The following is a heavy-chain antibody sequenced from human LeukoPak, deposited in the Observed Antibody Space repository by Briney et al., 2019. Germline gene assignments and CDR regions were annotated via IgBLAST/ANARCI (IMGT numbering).Heavy chain of an antibody. J-gene: IGHJ6*02. V-gene: IGHV4-59*01. D-gene: IGHD1-26*01. Sequence: SETLSLTCSVSDGSINSYYWNWIRRPPRKGLEWIWHIYYNGNTNYSPSLKSRVTMSVDTSKNLVSLKVSSVTAADTAVYYCARGRSNYYGMDVWGQGTTVTVSS. CDR2: IYYNGNT. CDR3: ARGRSNYYGMDV. CDR1: DGSINSYY.